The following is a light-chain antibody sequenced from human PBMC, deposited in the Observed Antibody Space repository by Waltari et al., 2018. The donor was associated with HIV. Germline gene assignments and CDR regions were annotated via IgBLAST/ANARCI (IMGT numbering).Light chain of an antibody. CDR3: QQYGSSRST. Sequence: EIVLTQSPGTLSLSPGGRATLACRASQSVGSSYLAWYQQKPGQAPRLLIYGASSRATGIPDRFSGSGSGTDFTLTISGLEPEDFAVYYCQQYGSSRSTFGQGTRLEIK. V-gene: IGKV3-20*01. J-gene: IGKJ5*01. CDR1: QSVGSSY. CDR2: GAS.